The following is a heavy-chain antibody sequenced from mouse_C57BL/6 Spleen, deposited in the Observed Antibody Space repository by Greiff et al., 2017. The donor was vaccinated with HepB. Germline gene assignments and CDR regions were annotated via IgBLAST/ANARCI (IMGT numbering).Heavy chain of an antibody. CDR1: GYTFTDYY. J-gene: IGHJ4*01. CDR2: INPNNGGT. D-gene: IGHD1-1*01. CDR3: ASRGNIYYYGSSYVGAMDY. Sequence: EVQLQQSGPELVKPGASVKISCKASGYTFTDYYMNWVKQSHGKSLEWIGDINPNNGGTSYNQKFKGKATLTVGKSSSTAYMELRSLTSEDSAVYYCASRGNIYYYGSSYVGAMDYWGQGTSVTVSS. V-gene: IGHV1-26*01.